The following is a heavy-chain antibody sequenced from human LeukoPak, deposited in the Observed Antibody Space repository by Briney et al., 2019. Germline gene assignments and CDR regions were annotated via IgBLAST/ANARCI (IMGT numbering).Heavy chain of an antibody. D-gene: IGHD3-3*01. CDR3: AREEAFQLEASLDQ. CDR2: IWKHGSDE. CDR1: GFTFGDFG. Sequence: GGSLRLSCAAAGFTFGDFGMHWVRQAPGKGLEWVALIWKHGSDEFYADSVKGRFTISRDNSRNTLSLQMNSLRGEDTAVYYCAREEAFQLEASLDQWGQGTLVTVSS. V-gene: IGHV3-33*01. J-gene: IGHJ4*02.